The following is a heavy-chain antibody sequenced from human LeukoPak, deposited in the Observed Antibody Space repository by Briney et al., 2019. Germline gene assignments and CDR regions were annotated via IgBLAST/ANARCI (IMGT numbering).Heavy chain of an antibody. CDR3: AKDRADCSNTSCYAFFGY. Sequence: PGGSLRLSCAASGFTFSNYAINWVRQAPGKGLEWVSAISGSGGSTFYADSVKGRFTISRDNSKNTLYLQMNSLRAEDTAVYYCAKDRADCSNTSCYAFFGYWGQGTLVTVSP. D-gene: IGHD2-2*01. CDR2: ISGSGGST. J-gene: IGHJ4*02. CDR1: GFTFSNYA. V-gene: IGHV3-23*01.